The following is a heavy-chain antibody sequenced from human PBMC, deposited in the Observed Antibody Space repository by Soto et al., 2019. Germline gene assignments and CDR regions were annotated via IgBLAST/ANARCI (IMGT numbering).Heavy chain of an antibody. V-gene: IGHV1-18*01. J-gene: IGHJ6*02. Sequence: QVQLVQSGAEVKKPGASVRVSCKASGYTFARYGIDWVRQAPGQGFEGMGRISSHNGDTKYVQKLQGRVRMTTDTPTSTASMELRSLRSDDTAVYYCARSGSMPYYYYGMDVWGQGTTVTVSS. CDR2: ISSHNGDT. CDR1: GYTFARYG. CDR3: ARSGSMPYYYYGMDV. D-gene: IGHD3-10*01.